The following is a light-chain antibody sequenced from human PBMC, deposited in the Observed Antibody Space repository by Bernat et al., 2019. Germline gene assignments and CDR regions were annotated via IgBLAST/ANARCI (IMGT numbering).Light chain of an antibody. Sequence: DIQLTQSPPFLSASVGDRVPITCRASQVIGTYLAWYQQKPGKAPNLLIYGASTLQTGVPSRFSGSGSGTEFTLTISSRRPEDFATYHCQQLNSYPITFGQGTRLEIK. CDR1: QVIGTY. CDR2: GAS. CDR3: QQLNSYPIT. V-gene: IGKV1-9*01. J-gene: IGKJ5*01.